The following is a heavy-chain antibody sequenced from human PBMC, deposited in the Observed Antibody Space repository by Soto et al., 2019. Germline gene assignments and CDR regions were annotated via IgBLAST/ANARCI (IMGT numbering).Heavy chain of an antibody. D-gene: IGHD2-15*01. CDR1: GYIFSANY. Sequence: ASVKVSCKASGYIFSANYIHWVRQAPGQGLEWLGWINPHSGATNYAQKFLGRVTMSADTSASTAYMDLARLKSDDTAVYYCVRDHAGGFSNWFDPWGRGTLVTVSS. CDR2: INPHSGAT. CDR3: VRDHAGGFSNWFDP. J-gene: IGHJ5*02. V-gene: IGHV1-2*02.